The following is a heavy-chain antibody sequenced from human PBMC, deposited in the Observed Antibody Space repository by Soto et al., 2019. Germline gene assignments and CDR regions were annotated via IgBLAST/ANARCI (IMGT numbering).Heavy chain of an antibody. Sequence: QVHLVQSGAEVKKPGSSVKVSCKASGGTFSSYIISWVRQAPGQGLEWMGRISPTVGIPNYAQKFQGRVTITADRSTSTAYMELSSLRSEDTAIYYCATLGSGSYDYWGHGTVVTVSS. J-gene: IGHJ4*01. CDR3: ATLGSGSYDY. CDR1: GGTFSSYI. CDR2: ISPTVGIP. V-gene: IGHV1-69*02. D-gene: IGHD1-26*01.